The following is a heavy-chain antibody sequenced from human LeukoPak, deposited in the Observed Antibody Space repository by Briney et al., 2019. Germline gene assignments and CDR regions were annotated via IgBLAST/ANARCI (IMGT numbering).Heavy chain of an antibody. Sequence: GGSLRPSCAASGFTFSSYGMHWVRQAPGKGLEWVAVIWYDGSKKYYGDSVKGRFTISRDNSKNTLYLQMDSLRAEDTAVYYCARWSADFWGQGTMVTVSS. CDR3: ARWSADF. CDR1: GFTFSSYG. CDR2: IWYDGSKK. J-gene: IGHJ3*01. D-gene: IGHD6-13*01. V-gene: IGHV3-33*01.